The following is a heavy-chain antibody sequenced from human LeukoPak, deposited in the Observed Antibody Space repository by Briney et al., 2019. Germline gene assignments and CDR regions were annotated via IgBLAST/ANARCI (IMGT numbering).Heavy chain of an antibody. Sequence: SETLSLTCAVYGGSFSGYYWSWIRQHPGKGLEWIGYIYYSGSTYYNPSLKSRVTISVDTSKNQFSLKLSSVTAADTAVYYCARGGRAAIGYWGQGTLVTVSS. D-gene: IGHD2-2*01. J-gene: IGHJ4*02. CDR3: ARGGRAAIGY. CDR1: GGSFSGYY. CDR2: IYYSGST. V-gene: IGHV4-31*11.